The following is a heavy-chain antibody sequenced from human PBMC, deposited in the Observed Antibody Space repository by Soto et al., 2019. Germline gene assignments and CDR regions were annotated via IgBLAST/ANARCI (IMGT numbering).Heavy chain of an antibody. D-gene: IGHD3-3*01. V-gene: IGHV3-15*01. J-gene: IGHJ4*02. CDR3: ATDPPLHWSGYSYYFNY. CDR1: RFIFSSAW. CDR2: IKSKTDGETT. Sequence: QLVESGGSLVKPGWSLRLSCTASRFIFSSAWMSWVRQAPGTGLEWVGRIKSKTDGETTDYAAPVKGRFTISRDDSKDTLYLQMNSLTTEDTGVYYCATDPPLHWSGYSYYFNYWGQGTQVTVSS.